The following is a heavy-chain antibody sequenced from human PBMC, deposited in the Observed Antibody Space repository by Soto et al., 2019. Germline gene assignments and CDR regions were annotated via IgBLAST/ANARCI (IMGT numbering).Heavy chain of an antibody. D-gene: IGHD3-22*01. CDR3: ARDGDYYDSSGYYRPITQYYYYGMDV. Sequence: SETLSLTCTVSDGSISGNFLTWIRQPAGKGLEWIGRISSNGNTDYNPSLKSRVTMSIDTSKNHFSLDLISVTASDTAVYYCARDGDYYDSSGYYRPITQYYYYGMDVWGQGTTVTVSS. J-gene: IGHJ6*02. V-gene: IGHV4-4*07. CDR1: DGSISGNF. CDR2: ISSNGNT.